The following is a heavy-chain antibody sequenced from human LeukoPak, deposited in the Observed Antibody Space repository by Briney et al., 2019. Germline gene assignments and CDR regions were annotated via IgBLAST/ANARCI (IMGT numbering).Heavy chain of an antibody. D-gene: IGHD6-6*01. V-gene: IGHV3-30-3*01. Sequence: GRSLRLSCAASGFTFSSYAMHWVRQAPGKGLEWVAVISYDGSNKYYADSVKGRFTISRDNSKNTLYLQMNSLRAEDTAVYYCARGGSIAASDAFDIWGQGTMVTVSS. J-gene: IGHJ3*02. CDR3: ARGGSIAASDAFDI. CDR1: GFTFSSYA. CDR2: ISYDGSNK.